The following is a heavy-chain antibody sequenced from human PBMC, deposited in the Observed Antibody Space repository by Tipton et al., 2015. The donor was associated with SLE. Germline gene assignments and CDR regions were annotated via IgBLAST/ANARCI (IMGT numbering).Heavy chain of an antibody. CDR3: ARGGSGGYEGLSDYYGMDV. Sequence: TLSLTCTVSGASLSTAGHYWSWIRQHPEKGLEWIGYIDYSGNTDYNPSLKSRVSISVDTSKNQFSLRLNSVTAADTAVYYCARGGSGGYEGLSDYYGMDVWGQGTTVTVSS. V-gene: IGHV4-61*08. CDR1: GASLSTAGHY. CDR2: IDYSGNT. D-gene: IGHD1-26*01. J-gene: IGHJ6*02.